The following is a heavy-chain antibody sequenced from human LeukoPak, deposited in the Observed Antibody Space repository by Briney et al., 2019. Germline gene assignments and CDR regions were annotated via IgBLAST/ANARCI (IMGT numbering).Heavy chain of an antibody. CDR3: AKDRGVTVAARPPHDY. Sequence: GGSLRLSCAASGFTFSSYAMSWVRQAPGKGLEWVSAISGSGGSKYYADSVKGRFTISRDSSKNTLYLQMNSLRAEDTAVYYCAKDRGVTVAARPPHDYWGQGTLVTVSS. J-gene: IGHJ4*02. CDR1: GFTFSSYA. V-gene: IGHV3-23*01. CDR2: ISGSGGSK. D-gene: IGHD6-6*01.